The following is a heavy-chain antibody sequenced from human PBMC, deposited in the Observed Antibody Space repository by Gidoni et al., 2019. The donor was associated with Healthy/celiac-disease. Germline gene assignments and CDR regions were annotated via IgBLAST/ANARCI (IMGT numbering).Heavy chain of an antibody. CDR2: ISGSGGST. CDR3: AKVGRITMVRGVRIGAFDI. Sequence: EVQLLESGGGLVQPGGSLRLSCAASGFTFSSYAMSWVRQAPGKGLEWVSAISGSGGSTYYADSVKGRFTISRDNSKNTLYLQMNSLRAEDTAVYYCAKVGRITMVRGVRIGAFDIWGQGTMVTVSS. CDR1: GFTFSSYA. V-gene: IGHV3-23*01. J-gene: IGHJ3*02. D-gene: IGHD3-10*01.